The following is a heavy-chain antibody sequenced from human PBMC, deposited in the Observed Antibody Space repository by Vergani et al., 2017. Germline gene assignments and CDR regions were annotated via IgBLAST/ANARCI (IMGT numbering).Heavy chain of an antibody. CDR1: GYTFTGYY. CDR3: ARDNSPFNPYLYYDSTSGPLG. CDR2: INPNSGGT. D-gene: IGHD3-22*01. J-gene: IGHJ4*02. V-gene: IGHV1-2*02. Sequence: QVQLVQSGAEVKKPGASVKVSCKASGYTFTGYYMHWVRQAPGQGLEWMGWINPNSGGTNYAQKFQGRVTMTRDTSISTAYMELSRLRSDDTAVYYCARDNSPFNPYLYYDSTSGPLGWGQGTLVTVSS.